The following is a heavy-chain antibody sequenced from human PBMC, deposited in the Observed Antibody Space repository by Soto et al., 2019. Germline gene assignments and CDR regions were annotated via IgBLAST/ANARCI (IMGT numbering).Heavy chain of an antibody. CDR1: GFTFGDYY. V-gene: IGHV3-11*06. Sequence: QVQLVESGGGLVKPGGSLRLSCAASGFTFGDYYMSWIRQAPGKGLEWVSYISSSSSDTNNADSVKGRFTISRDNAKNSLYLQMNSLRAEDTAVYYCARSTIFASNWFDPWGQGTLVTVSS. CDR3: ARSTIFASNWFDP. CDR2: ISSSSSDT. J-gene: IGHJ5*02. D-gene: IGHD3-3*01.